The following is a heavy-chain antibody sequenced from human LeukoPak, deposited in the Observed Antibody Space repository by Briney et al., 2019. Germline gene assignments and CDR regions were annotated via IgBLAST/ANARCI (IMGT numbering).Heavy chain of an antibody. CDR1: GGTFSSYA. Sequence: SVKVSCKASGGTFSSYAISWVRQAPGQGLEWMGGITPIFGTANYAQKFQGRVPITADESTSTAYMELSSLRSEDTAVYYCARDLSSYDYVWGSYRGSGAFDIWGQGTMVTVSS. J-gene: IGHJ3*02. V-gene: IGHV1-69*13. CDR3: ARDLSSYDYVWGSYRGSGAFDI. D-gene: IGHD3-16*02. CDR2: ITPIFGTA.